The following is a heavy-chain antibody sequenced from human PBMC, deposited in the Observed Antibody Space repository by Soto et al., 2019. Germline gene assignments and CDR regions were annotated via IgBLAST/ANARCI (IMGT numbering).Heavy chain of an antibody. CDR3: ARADCSSTSCYAADYYYYGMDV. D-gene: IGHD2-2*01. V-gene: IGHV1-69*13. Sequence: SVKVSCKASGGTFSSYAISWVRQAPGQGLEWMGGIIPIFGTANYAQKFQGRVTITADESTSTAYMELSSLRSEDTAVYYCARADCSSTSCYAADYYYYGMDVWGQGTTVTV. J-gene: IGHJ6*02. CDR1: GGTFSSYA. CDR2: IIPIFGTA.